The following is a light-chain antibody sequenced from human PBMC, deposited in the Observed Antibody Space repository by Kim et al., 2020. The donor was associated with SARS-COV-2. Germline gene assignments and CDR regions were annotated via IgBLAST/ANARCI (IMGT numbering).Light chain of an antibody. V-gene: IGKV1-5*03. Sequence: DIQMTQSPSTLSASVGDSVTITCRASQSISTWLAWYQQKPGKAPKLLIYKASSLERGVPSRFSGSGSGTDFTLTISSLQPDDIATYYCQQYRFYSTFGQGTKLEI. CDR3: QQYRFYST. CDR1: QSISTW. J-gene: IGKJ2*01. CDR2: KAS.